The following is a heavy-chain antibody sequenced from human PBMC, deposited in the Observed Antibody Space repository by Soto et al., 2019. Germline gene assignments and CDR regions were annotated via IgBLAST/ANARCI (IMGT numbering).Heavy chain of an antibody. Sequence: GGSLSLSYAASGFDFSRVSMNWVRKAPGKGLEWVSGFRGSGDDGTTYYADSVKGRFTISRDNSKNMLFLQMNSLRAEDTAIYYCAKKVNSGSGSQYFDYWGQGTLVTVSS. CDR2: FRGSGDDGTT. J-gene: IGHJ4*02. CDR1: GFDFSRVS. V-gene: IGHV3-23*01. CDR3: AKKVNSGSGSQYFDY. D-gene: IGHD3-10*01.